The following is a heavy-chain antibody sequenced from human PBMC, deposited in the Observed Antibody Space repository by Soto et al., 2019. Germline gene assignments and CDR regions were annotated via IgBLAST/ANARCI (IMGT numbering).Heavy chain of an antibody. V-gene: IGHV4-39*01. J-gene: IGHJ4*02. CDR1: GGSISSSSYY. Sequence: SETLSLTCTVSGGSISSSSYYWGWIRQAPGKGLEWIGSIYYSGSTYYNPSLKSRVTISVDTSKNQFSLKLSSVTAADTAVYYGAISNPNYYFAYWGRETRFAVSS. CDR3: AISNPNYYFAY. D-gene: IGHD1-1*01. CDR2: IYYSGST.